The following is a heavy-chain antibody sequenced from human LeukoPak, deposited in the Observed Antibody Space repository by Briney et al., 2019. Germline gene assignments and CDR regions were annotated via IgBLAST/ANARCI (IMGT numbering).Heavy chain of an antibody. CDR3: AKGYGAPRYSFDI. V-gene: IGHV3-23*01. D-gene: IGHD4-17*01. CDR1: GFTFSSYA. Sequence: PGGSLRLSCTASGFTFSSYAMSWVRQAPGKGLECVSGISGSGGSTDNADPVKGRFTISRDNSKNTLYLQMNSLRVEDTAVYYCAKGYGAPRYSFDIWGQGTMVTVSS. CDR2: ISGSGGST. J-gene: IGHJ3*02.